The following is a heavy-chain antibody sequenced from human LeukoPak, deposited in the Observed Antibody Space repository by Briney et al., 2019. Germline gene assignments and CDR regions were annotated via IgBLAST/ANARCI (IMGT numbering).Heavy chain of an antibody. CDR2: IYYSGST. CDR3: ARTTIFGVDVFDI. Sequence: SETLSLTCTVSGGSISSGDYYWSWIRQPPGKGLEWIGYIYYSGSTYYNPSLKSRVTISVDTSKNQFSLKLSSVTAADTAVYYCARTTIFGVDVFDIWGQGTMVTVSS. CDR1: GGSISSGDYY. J-gene: IGHJ3*02. V-gene: IGHV4-30-4*08. D-gene: IGHD3-3*01.